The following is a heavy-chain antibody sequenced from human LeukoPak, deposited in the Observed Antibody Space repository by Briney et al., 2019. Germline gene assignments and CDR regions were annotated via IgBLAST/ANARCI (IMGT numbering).Heavy chain of an antibody. CDR3: ARGGSGWYVGGSFDY. V-gene: IGHV3-74*01. CDR1: GFTFSSYW. J-gene: IGHJ4*02. D-gene: IGHD6-19*01. CDR2: INSDGSST. Sequence: GGSLRLSCAASGFTFSSYWMHWVRQAPGKGLVWVSRINSDGSSTSYADSVKGRFTISRDYAKNTLYLQMNSLRAEDTAVYYCARGGSGWYVGGSFDYWGQGTLVTVSS.